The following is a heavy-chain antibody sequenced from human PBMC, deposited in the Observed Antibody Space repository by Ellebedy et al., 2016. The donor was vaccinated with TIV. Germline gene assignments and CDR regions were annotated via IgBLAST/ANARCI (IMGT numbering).Heavy chain of an antibody. Sequence: SETLSLXCNVSGVSVKSYYWSWVRQPPGKGLEWISSIYYNGKTTHNPSLKNRVTVSVDTSENQISLTLTSVTAADTAIYYCARDHRVADYYFYGMDVWGQGTTVTVSS. CDR1: GVSVKSYY. J-gene: IGHJ6*02. D-gene: IGHD3-16*02. CDR3: ARDHRVADYYFYGMDV. V-gene: IGHV4-59*02. CDR2: IYYNGKT.